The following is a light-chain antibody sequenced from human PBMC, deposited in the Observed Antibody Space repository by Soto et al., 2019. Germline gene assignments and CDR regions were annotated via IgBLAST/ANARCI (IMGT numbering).Light chain of an antibody. CDR3: QQTYTFGFT. V-gene: IGKV1-39*01. Sequence: DIQMTQSPSSLSASIGDRVTITCRASQSINTYLNWYQQRPGKAPELLIFAASTLQSGVPSRFSGRVSGTEFTLSIRSLQPEDFGIYYCQQTYTFGFTFGPGTTVDFK. CDR1: QSINTY. CDR2: AAS. J-gene: IGKJ3*01.